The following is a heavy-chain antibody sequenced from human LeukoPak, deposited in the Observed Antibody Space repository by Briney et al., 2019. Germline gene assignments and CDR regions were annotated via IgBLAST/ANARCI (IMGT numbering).Heavy chain of an antibody. D-gene: IGHD3-3*01. J-gene: IGHJ5*02. CDR2: VHYSGST. CDR1: GASISNSAYY. Sequence: SETLSLTCTVSGASISNSAYYWLWIRQPPGEGLEGIGTVHYSGSTFYNPSLKSRVNISVDTSKNQFSLQLSSVTAADTAVYYCARLFFVIDTWGQGTLVTVSS. CDR3: ARLFFVIDT. V-gene: IGHV4-39*01.